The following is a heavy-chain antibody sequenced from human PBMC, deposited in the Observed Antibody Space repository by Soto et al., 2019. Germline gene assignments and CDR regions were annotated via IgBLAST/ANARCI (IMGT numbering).Heavy chain of an antibody. CDR1: GGTFSSYA. CDR3: ARGTPVGDSSGYYYYYGMDV. J-gene: IGHJ6*02. Sequence: GASVKVSCKASGGTFSSYAISWVRQAPGQGLEWMGGITPIFGTANYAQKFQGRVTITADKSTSTAYMELSSLRSEDTAVYYCARGTPVGDSSGYYYYYGMDVWGQGTTVTVSS. CDR2: ITPIFGTA. D-gene: IGHD3-22*01. V-gene: IGHV1-69*06.